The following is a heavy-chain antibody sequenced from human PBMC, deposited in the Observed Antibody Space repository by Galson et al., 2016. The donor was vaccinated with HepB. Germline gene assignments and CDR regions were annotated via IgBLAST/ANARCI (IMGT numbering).Heavy chain of an antibody. Sequence: SVKVSCKASGYPFTTHYIHWVRQAPGQGLEYMGLIYPTDHSTAYAPRFEGRVTMTDDTSTSTAFMELSSLITDDTAVYYSASRPFSTKAFEYWGQGTLVTVSS. J-gene: IGHJ4*02. V-gene: IGHV1-46*01. CDR2: IYPTDHST. D-gene: IGHD2/OR15-2a*01. CDR1: GYPFTTHY. CDR3: ASRPFSTKAFEY.